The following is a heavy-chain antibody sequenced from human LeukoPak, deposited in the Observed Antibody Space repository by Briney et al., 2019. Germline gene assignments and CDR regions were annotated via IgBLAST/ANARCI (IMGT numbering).Heavy chain of an antibody. J-gene: IGHJ4*02. CDR3: ARGFTYSL. CDR2: INHSGST. Sequence: PSETLSLTCAVYGGSFSGYYWSWIRQPPGKGLEWIGEINHSGSTNYNPSLKSRVTMSVDTSKNQFPLKLSSVTAADTAVYYCARGFTYSLWGQGTLVTVSS. V-gene: IGHV4-34*01. D-gene: IGHD3-16*01. CDR1: GGSFSGYY.